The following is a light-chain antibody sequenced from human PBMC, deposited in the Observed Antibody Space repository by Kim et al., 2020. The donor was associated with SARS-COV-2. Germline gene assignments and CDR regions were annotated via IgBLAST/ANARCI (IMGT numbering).Light chain of an antibody. V-gene: IGKV1-12*01. CDR1: QGISTS. CDR3: QQTNSFPLT. J-gene: IGKJ4*01. CDR2: AAS. Sequence: DIQMTQSPSSVSASVGDRVTITCRASQGISTSLAWYQQKPGKAPNLLIYAASSLQTGVPSRFSGSASGTDFTLTISSLQPEDFATYYCQQTNSFPLTFGGGTKVDIK.